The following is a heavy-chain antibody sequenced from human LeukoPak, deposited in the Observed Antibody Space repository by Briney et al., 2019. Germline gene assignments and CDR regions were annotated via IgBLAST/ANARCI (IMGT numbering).Heavy chain of an antibody. CDR3: AKTRPLDSSSWSHGDY. CDR2: ISGSGDST. CDR1: GFTFSSYA. J-gene: IGHJ4*02. V-gene: IGHV3-23*01. D-gene: IGHD6-13*01. Sequence: SGGSLRLSCAASGFTFSSYAMSWVRQAPGKGLEWVSAISGSGDSTYYGDSVKGRFTISRDNSKNTLYLQMNSLRAEDTAVYYCAKTRPLDSSSWSHGDYWGQGTLVTVPS.